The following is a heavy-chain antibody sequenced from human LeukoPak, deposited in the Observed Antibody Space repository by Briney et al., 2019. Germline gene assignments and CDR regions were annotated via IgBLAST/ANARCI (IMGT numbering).Heavy chain of an antibody. D-gene: IGHD4/OR15-4a*01. V-gene: IGHV3-64D*06. Sequence: GGSLGLSCSASGFTFSTYAIHWVRLAPGRGLEYVSGISSNGGSTYYADSVKGRFTISRDNSKNTVYLQMSGLRGEDTAVYYCVRSRVDYTFDYWGQGTLVTVSS. CDR3: VRSRVDYTFDY. CDR1: GFTFSTYA. CDR2: ISSNGGST. J-gene: IGHJ4*02.